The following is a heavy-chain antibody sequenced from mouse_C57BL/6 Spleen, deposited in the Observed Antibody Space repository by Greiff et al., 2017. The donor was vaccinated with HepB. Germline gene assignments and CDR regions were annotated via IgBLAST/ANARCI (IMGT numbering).Heavy chain of an antibody. J-gene: IGHJ2*01. Sequence: QVQLQQPGAELVRPGSSVKLSCKASGYTFTSYWMHWVKQRPIQGLEWIGNIDPSDSDTHYNQKFKDKATLTVDKSSSTAYMQLSSLTTEDSAVYYCARWSLYSNYDYFDYWGQGTTLTVSS. CDR1: GYTFTSYW. V-gene: IGHV1-52*01. CDR2: IDPSDSDT. CDR3: ARWSLYSNYDYFDY. D-gene: IGHD2-5*01.